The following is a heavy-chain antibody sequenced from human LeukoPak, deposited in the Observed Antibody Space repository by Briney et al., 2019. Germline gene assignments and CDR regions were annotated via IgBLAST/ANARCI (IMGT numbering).Heavy chain of an antibody. J-gene: IGHJ4*02. CDR1: GYTLTELS. D-gene: IGHD7-27*01. Sequence: GASVKVSCKVSGYTLTELSMHWVRQAPGKGLEWMGGFDPEDGETIYAQKFQGRVTMTEDTSTDTAYMELSSLRSEDTAVDYCATVAGFWGGGPYYFDYWGQGTLATVSS. V-gene: IGHV1-24*01. CDR3: ATVAGFWGGGPYYFDY. CDR2: FDPEDGET.